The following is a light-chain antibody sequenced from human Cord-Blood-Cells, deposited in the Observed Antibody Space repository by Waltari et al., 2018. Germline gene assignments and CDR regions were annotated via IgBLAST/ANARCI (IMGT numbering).Light chain of an antibody. Sequence: QSALTQPASVSGSHGKSITISCTGTSSDVGGYNYLSWYQQHPGKAPKLRIYVFSNRPSGVSNRFPGSKSGNTASLTISELQAEDEADYYCSSYTSSSTLGVFGTGTKVTVL. V-gene: IGLV2-14*01. CDR2: VFS. CDR3: SSYTSSSTLGV. CDR1: SSDVGGYNY. J-gene: IGLJ1*01.